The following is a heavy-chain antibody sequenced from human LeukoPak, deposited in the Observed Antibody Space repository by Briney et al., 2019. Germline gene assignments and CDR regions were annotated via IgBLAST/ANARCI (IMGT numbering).Heavy chain of an antibody. CDR1: GGSISSSSYY. D-gene: IGHD4-17*01. CDR3: ARSYGAAGLG. J-gene: IGHJ4*02. Sequence: SETLSLTCTVSGGSISSSSYYCGWIRQPPGKGLEWMGSIYYSGSTCYSPSLKSRVTISVDTSNSQFSLKLRSVTAGNMVVYYCARSYGAAGLGWGQGTLVTVSS. CDR2: IYYSGST. V-gene: IGHV4-39*01.